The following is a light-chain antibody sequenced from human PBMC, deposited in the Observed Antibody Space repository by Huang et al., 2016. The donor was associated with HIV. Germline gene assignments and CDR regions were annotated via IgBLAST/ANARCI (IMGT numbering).Light chain of an antibody. CDR3: QQSYST. V-gene: IGKV1-39*01. Sequence: DIQMTQSPSSLSASVGDRVTITCRASQSISSYLNWYHQKPGKAPKLLIYAASSLQSGVPSRFSGSGSGTDFTLTISSLQPEDFATYYCQQSYSTFGQGTKLEIK. J-gene: IGKJ2*01. CDR2: AAS. CDR1: QSISSY.